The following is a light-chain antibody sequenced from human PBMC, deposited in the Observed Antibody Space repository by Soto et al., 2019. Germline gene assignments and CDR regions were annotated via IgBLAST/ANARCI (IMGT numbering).Light chain of an antibody. Sequence: QSVLTQPASVSGSPGQSTTISCTGTSSDVGGYNYVSWYQQHPGKAPKLMIYDVSNRPSGVSNRFSGSKSGNTASLTISGLQTEDEADYYCSSYTSSNTLEVFGGGTKLTVL. CDR1: SSDVGGYNY. J-gene: IGLJ2*01. V-gene: IGLV2-14*03. CDR2: DVS. CDR3: SSYTSSNTLEV.